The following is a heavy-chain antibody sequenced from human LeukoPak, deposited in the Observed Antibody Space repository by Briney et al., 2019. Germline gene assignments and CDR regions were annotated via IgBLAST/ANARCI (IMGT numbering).Heavy chain of an antibody. Sequence: SQTLSLTCTVAGGSISSGGYYWSWIRQHPGKGLEWIGYIYYSGSTYYNPSLKSRVTISVDTSKNQFSLKLSSVTAADTAVYYCATYRIVARRYYYYGMDVWGQGTTVTVSS. V-gene: IGHV4-31*03. D-gene: IGHD1-14*01. CDR1: GGSISSGGYY. J-gene: IGHJ6*02. CDR2: IYYSGST. CDR3: ATYRIVARRYYYYGMDV.